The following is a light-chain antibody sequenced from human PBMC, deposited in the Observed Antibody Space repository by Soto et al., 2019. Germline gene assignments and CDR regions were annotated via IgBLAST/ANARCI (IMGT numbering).Light chain of an antibody. CDR3: QTWGTGIRV. Sequence: QPVLTQSPSASASLGASVKLTCTLSSGHSSYAIAWHQQQPEKGPRYLMTRNSDGSHSKGDGIPDRFSGSSSGAERYLTISSLQSEDEADYYCQTWGTGIRVFGGGTQLTVL. CDR1: SGHSSYA. CDR2: RNSDGSH. J-gene: IGLJ2*01. V-gene: IGLV4-69*01.